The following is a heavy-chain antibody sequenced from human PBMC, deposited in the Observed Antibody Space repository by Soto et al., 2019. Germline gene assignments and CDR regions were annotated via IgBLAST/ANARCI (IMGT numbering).Heavy chain of an antibody. D-gene: IGHD2-21*02. CDR3: ARDPGQVCGNSGPPYYFDY. Sequence: QVQLVQSGAEVKKPGSSVKVSCKASGGTFSSYAISWVRQAPGQGLEWMGGIIPIFGTANYAQKFQGRVTITEDESKSTAYMGLSSLRSEDTAVYYCARDPGQVCGNSGPPYYFDYWGQGTLVTVSS. J-gene: IGHJ4*02. CDR2: IIPIFGTA. V-gene: IGHV1-69*01. CDR1: GGTFSSYA.